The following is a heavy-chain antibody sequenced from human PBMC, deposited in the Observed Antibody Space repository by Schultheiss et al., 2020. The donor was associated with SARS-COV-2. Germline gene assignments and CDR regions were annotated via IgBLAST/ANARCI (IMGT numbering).Heavy chain of an antibody. CDR2: IYHSGKT. J-gene: IGHJ4*02. V-gene: IGHV4-34*01. D-gene: IGHD3-3*01. CDR1: GGSFSGYY. Sequence: SETLSLTCAVYGGSFSGYYWSWIRQPPGKGLEWIGEIYHSGKTYYNPSLRSRVAISVDTSKNQFSLKLSSVTAADTAVYYCARYYDFWKGFDYWGQGNMVTVSS. CDR3: ARYYDFWKGFDY.